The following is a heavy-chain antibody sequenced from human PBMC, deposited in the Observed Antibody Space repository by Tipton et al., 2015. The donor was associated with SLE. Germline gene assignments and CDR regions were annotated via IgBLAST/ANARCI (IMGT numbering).Heavy chain of an antibody. CDR2: IYTSGST. V-gene: IGHV4-61*02. CDR3: ARDEAGYSSSWYLGY. Sequence: TLSLTCTVSGGSISSGSYYWSWIRQPAGKGLEWIGRIYTSGSTNYNPSLKRRVTMSVDTSKNQFSLKLSSVTAADTAVYYCARDEAGYSSSWYLGYWGQGTLVTVSS. J-gene: IGHJ4*02. CDR1: GGSISSGSYY. D-gene: IGHD6-13*01.